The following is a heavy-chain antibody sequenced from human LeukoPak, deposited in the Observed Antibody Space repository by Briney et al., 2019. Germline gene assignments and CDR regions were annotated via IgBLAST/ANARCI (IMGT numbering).Heavy chain of an antibody. V-gene: IGHV4-39*07. J-gene: IGHJ4*02. Sequence: SETLSLTCTVSGGSISSSTYYWGWIRQPPGKGLEWIGSIFYSGRTYYNPSLKSRVTMSVDTSKNQFSLRLSSVTAADTAVYYCARARHGYIYGYRPNELGHFFDYWGQGTLVTVSS. CDR3: ARARHGYIYGYRPNELGHFFDY. CDR2: IFYSGRT. CDR1: GGSISSSTYY. D-gene: IGHD5-18*01.